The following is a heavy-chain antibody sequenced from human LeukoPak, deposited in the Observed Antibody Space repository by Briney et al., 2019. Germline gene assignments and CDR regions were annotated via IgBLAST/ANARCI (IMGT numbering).Heavy chain of an antibody. CDR2: ISSSSSYI. D-gene: IGHD5-12*01. Sequence: GGSLRLSCAASGFTFSSYSMNWVRQAPGKGLEWVSSISSSSSYIYYADSVKGRFTISRDNAKNSLYLQMNSLRAEDTAVYYCARHSGYEGYYYYYYYMDVWGKGTTVTISS. CDR3: ARHSGYEGYYYYYYYMDV. V-gene: IGHV3-21*01. J-gene: IGHJ6*03. CDR1: GFTFSSYS.